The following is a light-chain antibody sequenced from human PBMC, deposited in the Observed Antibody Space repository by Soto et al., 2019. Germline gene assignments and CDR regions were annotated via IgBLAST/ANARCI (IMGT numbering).Light chain of an antibody. V-gene: IGLV2-14*01. CDR2: DVS. J-gene: IGLJ2*01. CDR1: SSDVGGYNY. CDR3: SSYTSSSIVV. Sequence: QSALTQPASVSGSPGQSITISCTGTSSDVGGYNYVSWYQQHPGKAPNLLIYDVSNRPSGVSNRFSGSKSGNTASLTISGRRAEDEADYYCSSYTSSSIVVFGGGTKLTVL.